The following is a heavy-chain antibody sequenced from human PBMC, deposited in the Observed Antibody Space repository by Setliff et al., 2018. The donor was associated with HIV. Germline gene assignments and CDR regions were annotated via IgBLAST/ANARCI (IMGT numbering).Heavy chain of an antibody. CDR3: ARLGYSGSLVGAFDI. V-gene: IGHV4-38-2*02. D-gene: IGHD1-26*01. J-gene: IGHJ3*02. CDR2: IYHSGIT. CDR1: GYSISSGYY. Sequence: SETLSLTCTVSGYSISSGYYWGWIRQPPGKGLEWIGSIYHSGITYYNSSLKSRVTISVDTSKNQFSLNLTSVTAAETAVYYCARLGYSGSLVGAFDIWGQGTMVTVSS.